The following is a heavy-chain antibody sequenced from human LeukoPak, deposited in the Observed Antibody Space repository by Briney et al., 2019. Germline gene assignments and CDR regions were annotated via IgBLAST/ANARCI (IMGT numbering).Heavy chain of an antibody. V-gene: IGHV3-48*02. Sequence: GGSLRLSCAASGFTFSSFNMNWVRHTPGKGLEWISYISSSSSTIYYADSVKGRFTISRDNAKSSLYLQMNSLRDEDTAVYYCASLIVGATFLDYWGQGTLVTVSS. D-gene: IGHD1-26*01. CDR1: GFTFSSFN. J-gene: IGHJ4*02. CDR3: ASLIVGATFLDY. CDR2: ISSSSSTI.